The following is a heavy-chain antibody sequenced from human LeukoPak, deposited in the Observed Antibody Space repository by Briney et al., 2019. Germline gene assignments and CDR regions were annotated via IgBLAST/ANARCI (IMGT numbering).Heavy chain of an antibody. CDR1: GDSISLSFYY. CDR3: ARVSYYYGSGSYYALGYYYYMDV. J-gene: IGHJ6*03. D-gene: IGHD3-10*01. V-gene: IGHV4-39*07. Sequence: SETLSLTCSVSGDSISLSFYYWGWIRQPPGKALEWIGSVYYSGTTSYNPSLKSRVTISVDKSKNQFSLKLSSVTAADTAVYYCARVSYYYGSGSYYALGYYYYMDVWGKGTTVTISS. CDR2: VYYSGTT.